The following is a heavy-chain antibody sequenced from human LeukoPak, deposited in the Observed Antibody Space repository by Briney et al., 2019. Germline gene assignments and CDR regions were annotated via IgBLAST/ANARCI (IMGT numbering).Heavy chain of an antibody. J-gene: IGHJ3*02. V-gene: IGHV1-69*13. CDR1: GGTFSSYA. D-gene: IGHD5-12*01. CDR3: ARDLIPMATKDAFDI. CDR2: IIPILGTA. Sequence: SVKVSCKASGGTFSSYAISWVRQAPGQGLEWMGGIIPILGTANYAQKFQGRVTITADESTSTAYMELSSLRSEDTAVYYCARDLIPMATKDAFDIWGQGTMVTVSS.